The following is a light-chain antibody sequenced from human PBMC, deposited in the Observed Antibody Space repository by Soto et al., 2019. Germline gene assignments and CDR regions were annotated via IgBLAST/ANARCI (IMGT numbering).Light chain of an antibody. J-gene: IGLJ1*01. CDR3: AAWDDSLSGLYV. V-gene: IGLV2-14*01. CDR1: SDDIGTYEY. Sequence: QSVLTQPASVSGSPGQSITISCTGSSDDIGTYEYISWHQHHPGKAPKLILFGVYDRPSGISDRFSGSKSGNTASLTISGLQSEDEAEYYCAAWDDSLSGLYVFGTATKVTVL. CDR2: GVY.